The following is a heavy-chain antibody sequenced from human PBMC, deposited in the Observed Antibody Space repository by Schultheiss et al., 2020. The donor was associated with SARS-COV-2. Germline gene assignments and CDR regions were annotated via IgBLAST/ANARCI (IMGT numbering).Heavy chain of an antibody. CDR3: ARDNYGSTYYGMDV. CDR1: GFTFSSYA. Sequence: GGSLRLSCAASGFTFSSYAMSWVRQAPGKGLEWVSAISGSGGSTYYADSVKGRFTISRDNSKNTLYLQMNSLRAEDTALYYCARDNYGSTYYGMDVWGQGTTVTVSS. J-gene: IGHJ6*02. V-gene: IGHV3-23*01. CDR2: ISGSGGST. D-gene: IGHD3-10*01.